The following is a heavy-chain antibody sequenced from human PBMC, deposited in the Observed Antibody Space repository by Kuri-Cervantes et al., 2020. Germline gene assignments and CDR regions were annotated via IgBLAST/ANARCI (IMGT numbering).Heavy chain of an antibody. CDR3: ARDSVPRGF. Sequence: SETLSLTCTVSGGSISSSSYYWGWIRQPPGKGLEWIRSIYYSGSTYYNPSLKSRVTISVDTSKNQFSLKLSSVTAAGTAVYYCARDSVPRGFWGQGTLVNVSS. CDR1: GGSISSSSYY. D-gene: IGHD3-10*01. CDR2: IYYSGST. V-gene: IGHV4-39*07. J-gene: IGHJ4*02.